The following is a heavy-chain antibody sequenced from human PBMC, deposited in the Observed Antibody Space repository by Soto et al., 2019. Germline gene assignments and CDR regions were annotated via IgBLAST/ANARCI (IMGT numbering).Heavy chain of an antibody. D-gene: IGHD4-17*01. CDR2: MYNTGSP. CDR3: ARAHYGDYGYGMDV. CDR1: GGSISGYY. Sequence: XXTLSLPFTVSGGSISGYYWRWILQPPGKGLEWIGYMYNTGSPYYNPSLKSRVTISVDRSKNQFSLKLSSVTAADTAVYYCARAHYGDYGYGMDVWGQGTTVTVSS. V-gene: IGHV4-59*12. J-gene: IGHJ6*02.